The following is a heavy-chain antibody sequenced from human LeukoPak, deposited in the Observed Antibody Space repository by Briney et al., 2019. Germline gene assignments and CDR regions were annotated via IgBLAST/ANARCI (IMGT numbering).Heavy chain of an antibody. D-gene: IGHD2-15*01. CDR1: GGSISSYY. V-gene: IGHV4-59*01. Sequence: PSETLSLTCTVSGGSISSYYWSWIRQPPGKGLEWIGYIYYSGGTNYNPSLKSRVTISVDTSKNQFSLKLSSVTAADTAVYYCAREGVAATDRYYYYYMDVWGKGTTVTVSS. CDR2: IYYSGGT. CDR3: AREGVAATDRYYYYYMDV. J-gene: IGHJ6*03.